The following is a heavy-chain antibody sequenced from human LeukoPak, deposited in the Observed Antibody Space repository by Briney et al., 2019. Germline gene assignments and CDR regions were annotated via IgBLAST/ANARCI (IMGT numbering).Heavy chain of an antibody. Sequence: GRSLRLSCAASGFTLSSYAMHWVRQAPGKGLEWVAVISYDGSNKYYADSVKGRFTISRDNSKNTLYLQMNSLRTEDTAVYYCARSALTMVRGVFQHWGQGTLVTVSS. CDR2: ISYDGSNK. V-gene: IGHV3-30*04. CDR3: ARSALTMVRGVFQH. D-gene: IGHD3-10*01. J-gene: IGHJ1*01. CDR1: GFTLSSYA.